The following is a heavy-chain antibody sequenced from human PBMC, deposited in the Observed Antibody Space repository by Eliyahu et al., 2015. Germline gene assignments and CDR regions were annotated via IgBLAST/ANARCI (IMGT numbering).Heavy chain of an antibody. J-gene: IGHJ4*02. Sequence: QVQLQESGPGLVKPSQTLSLTXXVXGGXISXGGYYWTWIRQHPGKDLEWIGYIYNSGSTSYNPSLKSRVTISVDTSKNQFSLRLTSVTDADTAVYYCARLRDNTIGFWGQGTLVTVSS. CDR2: IYNSGST. CDR1: GGXISXGGYY. CDR3: ARLRDNTIGF. V-gene: IGHV4-31*03. D-gene: IGHD1-1*01.